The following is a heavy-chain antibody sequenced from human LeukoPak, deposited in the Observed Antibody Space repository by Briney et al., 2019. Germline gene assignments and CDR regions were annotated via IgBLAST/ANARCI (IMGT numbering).Heavy chain of an antibody. CDR1: GFTFSSYE. Sequence: GGSLRLSCAASGFTFSSYEMNWVRQAPGKGLEWVSYISSSGSTKYYADSVKGRFTISRDNAKNSLYLQMNSLRAEDTAVYYCARVIVGVTGNYMDVWGKGTTVTISS. CDR3: ARVIVGVTGNYMDV. V-gene: IGHV3-48*03. D-gene: IGHD2-21*02. J-gene: IGHJ6*03. CDR2: ISSSGSTK.